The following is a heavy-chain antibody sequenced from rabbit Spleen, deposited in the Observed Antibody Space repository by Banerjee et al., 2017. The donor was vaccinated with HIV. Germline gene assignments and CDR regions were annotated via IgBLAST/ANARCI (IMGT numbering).Heavy chain of an antibody. CDR3: VRGASGSGYYSL. CDR2: IYAARGTT. D-gene: IGHD1-1*01. V-gene: IGHV1S7*01. J-gene: IGHJ4*01. Sequence: QLKETGGGLVQPGGSLTLSCKASGFDLNNYYYICWVRQAPGKGLEWIGIIYAARGTTDYASWVNGRFTISSHNAQNTLYLQLHSLTAADTATYFCVRGASGSGYYSLWGPGTLVTVS. CDR1: GFDLNNYY.